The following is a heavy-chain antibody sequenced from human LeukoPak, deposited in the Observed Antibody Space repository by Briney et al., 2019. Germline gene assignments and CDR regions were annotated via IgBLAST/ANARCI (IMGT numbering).Heavy chain of an antibody. CDR2: TSVFKGNP. CDR3: ARIPNQYCTSRCYYTAFDI. Sequence: AAVKLSCKASGYSFASYGISGVRQAPGQGLEWMGWTSVFKGNPNHAHDLQDRVTMTTDTSTSTAYMELRSLRSDDTAVYFCARIPNQYCTSRCYYTAFDIWGQGTMVTVSS. J-gene: IGHJ3*02. V-gene: IGHV1-18*01. D-gene: IGHD2/OR15-2a*01. CDR1: GYSFASYG.